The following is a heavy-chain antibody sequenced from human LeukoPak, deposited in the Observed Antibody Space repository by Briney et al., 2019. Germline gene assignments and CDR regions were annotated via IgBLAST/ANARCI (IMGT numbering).Heavy chain of an antibody. CDR3: AKESGKSAC. J-gene: IGHJ4*02. CDR2: ISADGGST. V-gene: IGHV3-43*02. CDR1: GLNFNDSA. Sequence: GGSLRLSCVASGLNFNDSAMHWVRQAPGKGLEWVSLISADGGSTFSADSVKGRFSISRDNSKNSLYLQMNSLRSEDTAMYYCAKESGKSACWGQGTLVAVSS. D-gene: IGHD2-15*01.